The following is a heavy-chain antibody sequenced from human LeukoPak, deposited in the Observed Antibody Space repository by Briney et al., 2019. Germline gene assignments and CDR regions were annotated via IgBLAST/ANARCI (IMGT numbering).Heavy chain of an antibody. D-gene: IGHD6-25*01. CDR1: GDSISTSNSY. CDR3: ARGVAGSSGLLYYFDY. CDR2: IYYTGGT. Sequence: SETLSLTCTVSGDSISTSNSYWGWIRQPPGEGLEWIGSIYYTGGTYYNTSLKSRVTISVDTSKNQFSLNLSSVTAADTAVYYCARGVAGSSGLLYYFDYWGQGALVIVSS. J-gene: IGHJ4*02. V-gene: IGHV4-39*01.